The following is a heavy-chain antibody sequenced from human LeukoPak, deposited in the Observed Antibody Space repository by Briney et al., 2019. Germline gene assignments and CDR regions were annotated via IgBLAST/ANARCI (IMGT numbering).Heavy chain of an antibody. V-gene: IGHV4-4*07. CDR1: GGSISDYY. CDR3: AXXXXXXXXXXPVY. Sequence: SETLSLTCTVSGGSISDYYWSWIRQPAGKGLEWIGRIYTSGSTNYNPSLKSRVTMSVDTSKNQFSLKLNSVTAADTAVYYGAXXXXXXXXXXPVYWXXXXLVTVSS. CDR2: IYTSGST. J-gene: IGHJ4*02.